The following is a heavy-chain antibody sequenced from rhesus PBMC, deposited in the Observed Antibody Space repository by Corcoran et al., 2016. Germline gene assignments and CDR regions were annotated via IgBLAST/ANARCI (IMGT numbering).Heavy chain of an antibody. Sequence: QLQLQESGPGLVKPSETLSLTCAVSGGSISSSYWSCIRPAPGKGLEWVGYIGGSRGSTNYNPSLKSRVTLSVDTSKNQLSLKLSSVTAADTAVYYCARRRLLGGLDSWGQGVVVTVSS. CDR1: GGSISSSY. D-gene: IGHD6-31*01. J-gene: IGHJ6*01. V-gene: IGHV4-169*01. CDR2: IGGSRGST. CDR3: ARRRLLGGLDS.